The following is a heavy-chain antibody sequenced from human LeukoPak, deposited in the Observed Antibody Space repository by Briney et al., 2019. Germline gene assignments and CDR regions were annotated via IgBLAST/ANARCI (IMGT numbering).Heavy chain of an antibody. Sequence: GGFLRLSCAASGFTVSSHCMSWVRQAPGKGLEWVSIIYIGGITWYADSMKGRITISRDNSKNTLYLQMDSLRAEDTAVYSCARIYGDGWYADHWGQGTLVTVSS. CDR3: ARIYGDGWYADH. CDR1: GFTVSSHC. J-gene: IGHJ4*02. CDR2: IYIGGIT. V-gene: IGHV3-53*01. D-gene: IGHD6-19*01.